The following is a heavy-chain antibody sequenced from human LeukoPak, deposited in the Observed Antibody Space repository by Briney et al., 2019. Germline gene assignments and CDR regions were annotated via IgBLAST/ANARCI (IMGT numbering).Heavy chain of an antibody. J-gene: IGHJ4*02. CDR1: GYTFTSYD. V-gene: IGHV1-8*01. CDR3: AREHGSGTNFDY. Sequence: GASVKVSCKASGYTFTSYDINWVRQATGQGLEWMGWMNPNSGNTGYAQKFQGRATMTRNTSISTAYKELSSLRSEDTAVYYCAREHGSGTNFDYWGQGTLVTVSA. CDR2: MNPNSGNT. D-gene: IGHD3-10*01.